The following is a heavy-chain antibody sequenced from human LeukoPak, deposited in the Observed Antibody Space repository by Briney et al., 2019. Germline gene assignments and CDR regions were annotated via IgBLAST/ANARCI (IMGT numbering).Heavy chain of an antibody. Sequence: PSETLSLTCSVSGGSNSGYYWSWIRQPPGKGLEWIGYIHYSGSTKYNPSLKSRVTLSEDTSMNQFSLRLSSVTAADTAVYYCARGLLVGNTGYYFDYWGQGTLVTVSS. CDR3: ARGLLVGNTGYYFDY. V-gene: IGHV4-59*01. J-gene: IGHJ4*02. D-gene: IGHD1-26*01. CDR2: IHYSGST. CDR1: GGSNSGYY.